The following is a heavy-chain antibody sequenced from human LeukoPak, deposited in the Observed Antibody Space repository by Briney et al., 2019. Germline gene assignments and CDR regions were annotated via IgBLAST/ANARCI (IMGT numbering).Heavy chain of an antibody. CDR3: AKDREARGYSYGVFDY. V-gene: IGHV3-72*01. CDR2: SRNKANSYST. Sequence: SGGSLRLSCVASGFTFSDHYMDWVRQAPGKGLEWVGRSRNKANSYSTEYAGSVKGRFTVSRDASKNSLYLQMNSLRAEDTAVYYCAKDREARGYSYGVFDYWGQGTLVTVSS. CDR1: GFTFSDHY. J-gene: IGHJ4*02. D-gene: IGHD5-18*01.